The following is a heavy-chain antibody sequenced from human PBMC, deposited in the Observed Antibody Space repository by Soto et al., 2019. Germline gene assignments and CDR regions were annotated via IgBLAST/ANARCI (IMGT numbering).Heavy chain of an antibody. J-gene: IGHJ3*02. Sequence: EVQLLESGGGLVQPGGSLRLSCAASGFTFSTYALTWVRQAPGKGLEWVSSIGTHADTTYYVDSVKGRFSISRDNSKNTVYLQMGSLRAEDTAVYYCARPYVEVAVNDAFDIWGRGTMVTVSS. CDR2: IGTHADTT. CDR1: GFTFSTYA. CDR3: ARPYVEVAVNDAFDI. V-gene: IGHV3-23*01. D-gene: IGHD3-16*01.